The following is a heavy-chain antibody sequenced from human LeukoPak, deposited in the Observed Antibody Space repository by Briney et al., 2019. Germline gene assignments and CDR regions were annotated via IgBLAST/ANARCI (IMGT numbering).Heavy chain of an antibody. V-gene: IGHV3-23*01. CDR3: AKDRRERYGDYVFDY. CDR1: GFTFSSYA. J-gene: IGHJ4*02. CDR2: ISGSGGST. Sequence: GGSLRLSCAASGFTFSSYAMSWVRQAPGKGLEWVSAISGSGGSTYYADSTKGRFTISRDNSKNTLYLQMNSLRAEDTAVYYCAKDRRERYGDYVFDYWGQGTLVTVSS. D-gene: IGHD4-17*01.